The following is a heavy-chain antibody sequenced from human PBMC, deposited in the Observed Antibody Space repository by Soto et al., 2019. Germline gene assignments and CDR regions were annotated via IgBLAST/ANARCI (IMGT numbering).Heavy chain of an antibody. Sequence: ASVKVSCKAFGYTFSSYGINWVRQAPGQGLEWMGWISAYNGNRNYAQKLQGRVTMTTDTSTSTAYMELRRLRSDDTAVYYCATHTFFGSHYSSCMDVWCQGTTVTVS. CDR2: ISAYNGNR. V-gene: IGHV1-18*04. J-gene: IGHJ6*02. CDR3: ATHTFFGSHYSSCMDV. CDR1: GYTFSSYG. D-gene: IGHD3-3*01.